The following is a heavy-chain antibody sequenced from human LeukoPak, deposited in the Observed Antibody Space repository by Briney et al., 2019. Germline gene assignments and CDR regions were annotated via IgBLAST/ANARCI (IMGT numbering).Heavy chain of an antibody. Sequence: SETLSLTCTVSGGSISSSNWWSWVRQPPGKGLEWIGEIYHSGSTNYNPSLKSRVTIAVDKSKNQFSLKLSSVTAADTAVYYCARLRKVAGYMVRGVQDYWGQGTLVTVSS. D-gene: IGHD3-10*01. CDR3: ARLRKVAGYMVRGVQDY. J-gene: IGHJ4*02. CDR1: GGSISSSNW. V-gene: IGHV4-4*02. CDR2: IYHSGST.